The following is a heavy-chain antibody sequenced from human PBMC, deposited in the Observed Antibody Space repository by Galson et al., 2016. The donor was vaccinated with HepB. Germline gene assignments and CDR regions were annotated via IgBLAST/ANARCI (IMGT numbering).Heavy chain of an antibody. D-gene: IGHD3-3*01. CDR3: AREVGLTIFGDVTRSSYYVNV. V-gene: IGHV3-23*01. J-gene: IGHJ6*03. CDR1: GFTFRNYG. CDR2: ISGSSAT. Sequence: SLRLSCAASGFTFRNYGMSWVRQAPGKGLEWVSAISGSSATYYADSVKGRFTISRDNSKNTLFLQMNTLRAEDTAVYYCAREVGLTIFGDVTRSSYYVNVWGKGTTVTVSS.